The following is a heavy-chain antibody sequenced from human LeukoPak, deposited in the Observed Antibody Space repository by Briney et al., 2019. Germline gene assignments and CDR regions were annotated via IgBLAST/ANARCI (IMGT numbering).Heavy chain of an antibody. CDR1: GLTFSNYD. D-gene: IGHD1-1*01. J-gene: IGHJ4*02. V-gene: IGHV3-30*02. Sequence: GGSLRLSCAAAGLTFSNYDMHWVRQAPGKGLQWVAYIRYDGRNKYSADSVKGRFTIYRDNSKSTLYLQMNSLRPEDTAVYYCAKGGSNNWSFDNWGQGTLVTVSS. CDR3: AKGGSNNWSFDN. CDR2: IRYDGRNK.